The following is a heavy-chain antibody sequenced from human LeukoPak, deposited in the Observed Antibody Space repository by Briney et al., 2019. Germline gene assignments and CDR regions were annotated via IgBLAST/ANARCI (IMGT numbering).Heavy chain of an antibody. V-gene: IGHV4-34*01. Sequence: PSETLSLTCAVYGGSFSGYYWSWIRQPPGKGLEWIGEINHSGGTNYNPSLKSRVTISVDTSKNRFSLKLSSVTAADTAVYYCARGPVWGSSVDYWGQGTLVTVSS. CDR3: ARGPVWGSSVDY. D-gene: IGHD3-16*01. CDR2: INHSGGT. J-gene: IGHJ4*02. CDR1: GGSFSGYY.